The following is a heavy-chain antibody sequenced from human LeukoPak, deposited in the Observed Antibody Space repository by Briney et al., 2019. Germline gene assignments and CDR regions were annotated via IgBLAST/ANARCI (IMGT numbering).Heavy chain of an antibody. CDR2: IYHSGST. V-gene: IGHV4-38-2*02. J-gene: IGHJ2*01. D-gene: IGHD6-19*01. CDR1: GYSSSSGYY. CDR3: ARDPSVAGTYWYFDL. Sequence: PSETLSLTCAVSGYSSSSGYYWGGIRQPPGKGLEWIGSIYHSGSTYYNPSLKSRVTISVDTSKNQFSLKLSSVTAADRAVYYCARDPSVAGTYWYFDLWGRGTLVTVSS.